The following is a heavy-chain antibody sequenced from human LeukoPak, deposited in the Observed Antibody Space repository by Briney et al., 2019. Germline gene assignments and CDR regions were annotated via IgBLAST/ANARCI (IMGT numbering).Heavy chain of an antibody. CDR2: IGTAGDT. J-gene: IGHJ5*02. Sequence: GGSLRLSCAACGFTFSSSDMQWVRQATGKGLEWVSTIGTAGDTYYPGSVKGQFTISRENAKNSLYLQMNSLRAGDTAVYYCARAYCSSTSCYSELFDPWGQGILVTVSS. CDR3: ARAYCSSTSCYSELFDP. D-gene: IGHD2-2*01. V-gene: IGHV3-13*03. CDR1: GFTFSSSD.